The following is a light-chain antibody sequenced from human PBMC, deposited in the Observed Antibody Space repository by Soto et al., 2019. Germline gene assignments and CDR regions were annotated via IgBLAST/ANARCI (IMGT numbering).Light chain of an antibody. CDR2: GAS. CDR1: QSISSSY. Sequence: EIVLTQSPGTLSLSPGERATLSCRASQSISSSYLAWYQQKPGQAPRLLVYGASSRATGIPDRFSGSGSGTDITLTISRLELEDFAVYYCQQYGSSVFTFGPGTKVDIK. CDR3: QQYGSSVFT. V-gene: IGKV3-20*01. J-gene: IGKJ3*01.